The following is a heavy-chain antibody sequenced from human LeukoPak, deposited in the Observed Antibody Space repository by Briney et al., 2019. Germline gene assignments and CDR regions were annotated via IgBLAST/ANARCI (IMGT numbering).Heavy chain of an antibody. D-gene: IGHD6-19*01. J-gene: IGHJ4*02. CDR1: GFTFSGFW. CDR3: AKHRLPVAGSPSKNPTAYFED. Sequence: GGSLRLSCAASGFTFSGFWMTWVRQAPGKGLEWVSAISSSGHVTFYADSVKGRFTVSRDQSQNTLFLQMSSLRADDTAVYYCAKHRLPVAGSPSKNPTAYFEDWGQGILVTVSS. CDR2: ISSSGHVT. V-gene: IGHV3-23*01.